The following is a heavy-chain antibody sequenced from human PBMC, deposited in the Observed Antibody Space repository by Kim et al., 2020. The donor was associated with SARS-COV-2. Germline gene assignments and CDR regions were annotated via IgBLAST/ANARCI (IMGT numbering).Heavy chain of an antibody. Sequence: KSARKPQGRVTLTPDPSTSTAYMELRSLRSDDTAVYYCATGIAVAGAFDYWGQGTLVTVSS. V-gene: IGHV1-18*01. J-gene: IGHJ4*02. CDR3: ATGIAVAGAFDY. D-gene: IGHD6-19*01.